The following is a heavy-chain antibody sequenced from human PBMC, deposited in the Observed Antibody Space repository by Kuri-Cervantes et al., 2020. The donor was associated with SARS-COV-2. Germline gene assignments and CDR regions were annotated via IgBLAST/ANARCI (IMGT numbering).Heavy chain of an antibody. CDR1: GSSVSSGSYY. Sequence: SETLSLTCTVSGSSVSSGSYYWSWIRQPPGKGLEWIGYICYNGSTNYNPSLKSRVTISVDTSKNQFSLKLSSVTAADTAMYYCARHDYGDPLTYYYGMDVWGQGTTVTVSS. CDR2: ICYNGST. D-gene: IGHD4-17*01. CDR3: ARHDYGDPLTYYYGMDV. V-gene: IGHV4-61*01. J-gene: IGHJ6*02.